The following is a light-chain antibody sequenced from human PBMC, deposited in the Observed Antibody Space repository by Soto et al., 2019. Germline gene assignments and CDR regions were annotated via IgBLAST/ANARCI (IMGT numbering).Light chain of an antibody. J-gene: IGLJ1*01. Sequence: QSALAQPASVSGSPRQSITISCTGASSDSGSYNLVSWYQQLPGKAPKLIIYEGTKRPSGVSNRFSGSKSGNTPSLTISGLQAEDEADYYCCSHAGGATYVFGVGTKLTVL. CDR3: CSHAGGATYV. CDR2: EGT. CDR1: SSDSGSYNL. V-gene: IGLV2-23*01.